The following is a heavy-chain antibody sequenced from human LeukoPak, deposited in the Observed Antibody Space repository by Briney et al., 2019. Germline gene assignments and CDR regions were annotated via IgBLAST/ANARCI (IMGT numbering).Heavy chain of an antibody. CDR3: LIDGSSWYFDY. CDR2: ISYDGSNK. CDR1: GFTFSSYG. D-gene: IGHD6-13*01. J-gene: IGHJ4*02. V-gene: IGHV3-30*03. Sequence: SLRLSCAASGFTFSSYGMHWVRQAPGKGLEWVAVISYDGSNKYYADSVKGRFTISRDNSKNTLYLQMNSLRAEDTAVYYCLIDGSSWYFDYWGQGTLVTVSS.